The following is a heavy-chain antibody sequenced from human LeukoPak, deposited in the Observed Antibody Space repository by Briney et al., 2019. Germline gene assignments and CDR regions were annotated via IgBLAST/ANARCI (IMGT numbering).Heavy chain of an antibody. CDR2: INHSGST. J-gene: IGHJ5*02. D-gene: IGHD6-13*01. V-gene: IGHV4-34*01. CDR3: ARKGRQQLST. CDR1: GGSFSGYY. Sequence: PSETLSLTCAVYGGSFSGYYWGWIRQPPGKGLEWIGEINHSGSTNYNPSLKSRVTISVDTSKNQFSLKLSSVTAADTAVYYCARKGRQQLSTWGQGTLVTVSS.